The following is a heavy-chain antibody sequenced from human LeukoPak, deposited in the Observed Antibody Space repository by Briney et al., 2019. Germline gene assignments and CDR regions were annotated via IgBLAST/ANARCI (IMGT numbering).Heavy chain of an antibody. D-gene: IGHD2-2*01. CDR1: GFTFSTYY. CDR3: ARYRYCSSVNCYGDY. J-gene: IGHJ4*02. V-gene: IGHV3-7*03. CDR2: IKPDGSEG. Sequence: GGSLRLSCAASGFTFSTYYMSWVRQAPGKGLEWVANIKPDGSEGYYVDSVKGRFTISRDNAKNSLYLQMNSLRAEDTAVYYCARYRYCSSVNCYGDYWGQGTLVTVSS.